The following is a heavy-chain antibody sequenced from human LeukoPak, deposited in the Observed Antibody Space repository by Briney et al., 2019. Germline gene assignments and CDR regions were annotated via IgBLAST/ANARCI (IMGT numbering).Heavy chain of an antibody. J-gene: IGHJ4*02. Sequence: PGGSLRLSCAASGFTFSSYGMHWVRQAPGKGLEWVAVISYDGSNKYYADSVKGRFTISRDNSKNTLYVQMNSLGAEDTAVYYCAKDFHEYGDPSYFDHWGQGTLVTVSS. CDR1: GFTFSSYG. CDR3: AKDFHEYGDPSYFDH. V-gene: IGHV3-30*18. CDR2: ISYDGSNK. D-gene: IGHD4-17*01.